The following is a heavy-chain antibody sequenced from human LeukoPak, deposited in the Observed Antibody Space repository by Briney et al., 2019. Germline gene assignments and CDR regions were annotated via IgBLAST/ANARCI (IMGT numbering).Heavy chain of an antibody. CDR1: GGSINAYY. Sequence: SETLSLTCTVSGGSINAYYWTWLRQPPGKGLEWIGYIYYNGNTNYNPSLKSRVTISIDTSKTQFSLKLSSVTAADTAVYYCARLYGSGSYYGGYWGQGTLVTVSS. D-gene: IGHD3-10*01. J-gene: IGHJ4*02. CDR2: IYYNGNT. V-gene: IGHV4-59*08. CDR3: ARLYGSGSYYGGY.